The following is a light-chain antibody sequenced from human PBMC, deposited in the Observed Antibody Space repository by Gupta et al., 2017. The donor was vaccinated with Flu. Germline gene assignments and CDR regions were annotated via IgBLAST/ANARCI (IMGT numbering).Light chain of an antibody. V-gene: IGLV1-40*01. Sequence: QSVLTQPPSVSGAPGQRVTTSCTGSSSNIGAGYDVHWYQQLPGTAPKLLIYGNSKRPSGVPDRFSGSKSGTSASLAITGLQAEDEADYYCQSYDSSLSGGVFGTGNKVTVL. CDR1: SSNIGAGYD. J-gene: IGLJ1*01. CDR3: QSYDSSLSGGV. CDR2: GNS.